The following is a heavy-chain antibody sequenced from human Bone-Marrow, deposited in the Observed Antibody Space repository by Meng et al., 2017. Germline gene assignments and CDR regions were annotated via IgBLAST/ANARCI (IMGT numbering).Heavy chain of an antibody. J-gene: IGHJ4*02. Sequence: GESLKISCAASGFTFSDYYMSWIRQAPGKGLEWVSYISSSGSTIYYADSVKGRFTISRDNAKNTLYLQMNSLRAEDTAVYYCAKDSGIAAAGNGVDYWGQGTLVTVSS. D-gene: IGHD6-13*01. V-gene: IGHV3-11*01. CDR3: AKDSGIAAAGNGVDY. CDR1: GFTFSDYY. CDR2: ISSSGSTI.